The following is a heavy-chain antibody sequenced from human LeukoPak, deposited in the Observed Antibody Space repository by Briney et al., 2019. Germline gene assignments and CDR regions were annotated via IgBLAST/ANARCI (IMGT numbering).Heavy chain of an antibody. CDR3: ARGRSLGIYDY. CDR2: VCHSGST. Sequence: PSETLSLTCAVSSYSISSGYYWGWIRQPPGKGLEWIGTVCHSGSTYYNPSLKSRVTISPDTSKNQISLRLSSVTAADTAVYYCARGRSLGIYDYWGQGTLVTVSS. V-gene: IGHV4-38-2*01. J-gene: IGHJ4*02. CDR1: SYSISSGYY. D-gene: IGHD7-27*01.